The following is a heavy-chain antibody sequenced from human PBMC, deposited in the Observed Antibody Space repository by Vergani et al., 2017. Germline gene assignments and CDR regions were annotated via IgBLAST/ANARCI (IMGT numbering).Heavy chain of an antibody. CDR2: INHSGGT. V-gene: IGHV4-34*01. J-gene: IGHJ4*02. CDR3: ARMGRGYDSSGYLY. Sequence: QVQLQQWGAGLLKPSETLSLTCAVYGGSFSGYYWSWIRQPPGKGLEWIGEINHSGGTNYNPSLKSRVTISVDTSKNQFSLKLSSVTAADTAVYYCARMGRGYDSSGYLYWGQGTLVTVSS. D-gene: IGHD3-22*01. CDR1: GGSFSGYY.